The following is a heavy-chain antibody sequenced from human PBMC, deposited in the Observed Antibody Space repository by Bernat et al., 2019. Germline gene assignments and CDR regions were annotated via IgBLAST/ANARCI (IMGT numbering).Heavy chain of an antibody. Sequence: EVHLVESGGGLVQPGGSLRLSCAVSGLTMSSEWMSWVRQAPGKGLEWVANIKGDGREKYYVDSVKGRFTISRDNAKNSLYLQVNSLRVEDTAVYYWGGLNGRIWFSFEYLGQGTLVTVSS. J-gene: IGHJ4*02. V-gene: IGHV3-7*03. D-gene: IGHD3-10*01. CDR3: GGLNGRIWFSFEY. CDR1: GLTMSSEW. CDR2: IKGDGREK.